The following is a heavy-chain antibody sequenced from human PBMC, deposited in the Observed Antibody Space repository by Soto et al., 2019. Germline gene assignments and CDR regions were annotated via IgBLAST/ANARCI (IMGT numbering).Heavy chain of an antibody. V-gene: IGHV3-30*18. J-gene: IGHJ6*02. Sequence: PGGSLRLSCAASGFTFSSYCMHWVRQAPGKGLEWVAVISYDGSNKYYADSVKGRFTISRDNSKNTLYLQMNSLRAEDTAVYYCAKDVRSYYYYYGMDVWGQGTTVTVSS. CDR1: GFTFSSYC. D-gene: IGHD1-26*01. CDR2: ISYDGSNK. CDR3: AKDVRSYYYYYGMDV.